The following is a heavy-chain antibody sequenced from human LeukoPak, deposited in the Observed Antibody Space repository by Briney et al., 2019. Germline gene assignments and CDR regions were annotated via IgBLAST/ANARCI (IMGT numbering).Heavy chain of an antibody. CDR1: GGSISSYY. Sequence: SETLSLTCTVSGGSISSYYWSWIRQPAGKGLEWIGRIYTSGSTNYNPSLKSRVTMSVDTSKNQFSLKLSSVTAADTAVYYCARDVPGGSWELHYYFDYWGQGTLVTVSS. CDR2: IYTSGST. D-gene: IGHD1-26*01. V-gene: IGHV4-4*07. CDR3: ARDVPGGSWELHYYFDY. J-gene: IGHJ4*02.